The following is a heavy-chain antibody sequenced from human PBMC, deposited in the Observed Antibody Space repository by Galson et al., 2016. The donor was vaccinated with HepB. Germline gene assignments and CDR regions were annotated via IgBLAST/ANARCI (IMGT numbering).Heavy chain of an antibody. V-gene: IGHV4-39*01. Sequence: ETLSLTCSVSGGSISSFFYYWGWIRQPPGKGLDWIGSIYYSGTTYYNPSLKRRVTMSVYTSKNQFSLKLNSVTAADTAVYYCATMGSSPGGFDSWGQGTLVTVSS. J-gene: IGHJ4*02. D-gene: IGHD6-13*01. CDR2: IYYSGTT. CDR1: GGSISSFFYY. CDR3: ATMGSSPGGFDS.